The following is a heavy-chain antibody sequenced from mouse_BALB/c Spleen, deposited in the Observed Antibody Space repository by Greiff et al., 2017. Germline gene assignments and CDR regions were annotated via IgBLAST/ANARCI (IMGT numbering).Heavy chain of an antibody. CDR2: IYPGNSDT. J-gene: IGHJ1*01. Sequence: VQLKESGTVLARPGASVKMSCKASGYTFTSYWMHWVKQRPGQGLEWIGAIYPGNSDTSYNQKFKGKAKLTAVTSTSTAYMELSSLTNEDSAVYYCTRWVYRRWYFDVWGAGTTVTVSS. D-gene: IGHD2-14*01. CDR1: GYTFTSYW. V-gene: IGHV1-5*01. CDR3: TRWVYRRWYFDV.